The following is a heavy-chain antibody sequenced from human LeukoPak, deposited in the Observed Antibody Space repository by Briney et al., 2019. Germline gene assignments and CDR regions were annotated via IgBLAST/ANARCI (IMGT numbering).Heavy chain of an antibody. CDR2: INAGNGNT. D-gene: IGHD3-9*01. CDR3: AREGSGVLRYFDWLRRVDQRYYYYYGMDV. J-gene: IGHJ6*04. V-gene: IGHV1-3*01. CDR1: GYTFTSYA. Sequence: ASVKVSCKASGYTFTSYAMHWVRQAPGQRLEWMEWINAGNGNTKYSQKFQGRVTITRDTSASTAYMELSSLRSEDTAVYYCAREGSGVLRYFDWLRRVDQRYYYYYGMDVWGKGTTVTVSS.